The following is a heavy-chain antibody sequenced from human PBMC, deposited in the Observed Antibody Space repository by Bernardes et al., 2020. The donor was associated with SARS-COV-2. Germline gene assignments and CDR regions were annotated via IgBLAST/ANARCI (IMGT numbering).Heavy chain of an antibody. CDR1: GYILGTSG. D-gene: IGHD6-19*01. CDR3: AGGYTSGWYEAGLDY. CDR2: LTAYSGAT. V-gene: IGHV1-18*01. Sequence: ASVKVSCNASGYILGTSGIAWVRQAPGQGLEWMGWLTAYSGATTYAQTLQDRVTMTVDTSTNTAYMELRTLKSADTAMYYCAGGYTSGWYEAGLDYWGQGALVIVSS. J-gene: IGHJ4*02.